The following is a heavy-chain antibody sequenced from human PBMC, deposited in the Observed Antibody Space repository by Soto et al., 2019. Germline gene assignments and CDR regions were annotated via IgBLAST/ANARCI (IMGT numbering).Heavy chain of an antibody. J-gene: IGHJ6*02. CDR1: GFTFSDYD. CDR2: ISSGSGTI. D-gene: IGHD4-4*01. Sequence: GGSRRLSCAASGFTFSDYDMYWVCQAPGKGLEWLSYISSGSGTIYYADSVKGRFTISRDNAKNSLYLQMNSLRDEDTAVYYRARPEKTTAYYYYAMDVWGQGTTVTVSS. CDR3: ARPEKTTAYYYYAMDV. V-gene: IGHV3-48*02.